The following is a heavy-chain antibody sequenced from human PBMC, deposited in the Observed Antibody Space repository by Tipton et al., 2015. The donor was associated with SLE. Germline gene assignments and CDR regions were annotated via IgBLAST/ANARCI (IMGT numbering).Heavy chain of an antibody. Sequence: TLSLTCAVYGGSFSGYYWSWIRQAPGKGLEWIGEINHSGSPNYNPSLKSRVTISVDTSKNQFSLKLSSVTAADTAVYYCARTFPYGGFDPWGQGTLVTVSS. J-gene: IGHJ5*02. CDR2: INHSGSP. D-gene: IGHD4-23*01. V-gene: IGHV4-34*01. CDR1: GGSFSGYY. CDR3: ARTFPYGGFDP.